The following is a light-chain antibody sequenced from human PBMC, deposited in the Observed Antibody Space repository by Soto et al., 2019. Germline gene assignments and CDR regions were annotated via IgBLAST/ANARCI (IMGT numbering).Light chain of an antibody. CDR2: AAS. Sequence: DIQMTQSPSSVSASVGDRVTITCRASQDISSWLAWFQQRPGRAPKLLIYAASNLQSGVPSRFSGSGSGTEFTLTISSLQPDDFATYYCQQYNSYPYTFGQGTRLEIK. V-gene: IGKV1D-16*01. J-gene: IGKJ5*01. CDR3: QQYNSYPYT. CDR1: QDISSW.